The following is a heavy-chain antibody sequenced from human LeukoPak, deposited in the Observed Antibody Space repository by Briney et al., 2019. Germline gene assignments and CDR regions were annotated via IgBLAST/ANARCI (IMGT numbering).Heavy chain of an antibody. J-gene: IGHJ5*02. CDR1: GYTFTSYY. Sequence: ASVKVSCKASGYTFTSYYMHWVRQATGQGLEWMGWMNPNSGNTGYAQKFQGRVTMTRDTSISTAYMELSRLRSADTAVYYCARARITMVRGSGDWFDPWGQGTLVTVSS. CDR2: MNPNSGNT. D-gene: IGHD3-10*01. V-gene: IGHV1-2*02. CDR3: ARARITMVRGSGDWFDP.